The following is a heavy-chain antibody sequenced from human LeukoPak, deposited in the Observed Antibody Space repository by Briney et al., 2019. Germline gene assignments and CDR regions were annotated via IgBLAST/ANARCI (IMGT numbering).Heavy chain of an antibody. CDR1: GYTFTSYD. D-gene: IGHD2-8*01. J-gene: IGHJ4*02. V-gene: IGHV1-8*01. CDR3: ARGHGPPTDCTNGVCYMRGYFDY. Sequence: GSVKVSCKASGYTFTSYDINWVRQATGQGLEWMGWMNPNSGNTGYAQKFQGRVTMTRNTSISTAYMELSSLRSEDTAVYYCARGHGPPTDCTNGVCYMRGYFDYWGQGTLVTVSS. CDR2: MNPNSGNT.